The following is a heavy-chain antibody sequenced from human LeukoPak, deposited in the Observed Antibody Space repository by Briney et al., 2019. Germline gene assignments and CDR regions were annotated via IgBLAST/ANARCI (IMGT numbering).Heavy chain of an antibody. J-gene: IGHJ4*02. CDR2: VYHSGST. D-gene: IGHD3-10*01. Sequence: SETLSLTCTVSGDSISSRNIYWGWIRQAPGKGLEWIGTVYHSGSTYYIPSLETRVIISADTSKNQLSLGLSSVTAADTALYYCARHLYFYGSGSQYFDFWGQGTLVTVSS. CDR1: GDSISSRNIY. V-gene: IGHV4-39*01. CDR3: ARHLYFYGSGSQYFDF.